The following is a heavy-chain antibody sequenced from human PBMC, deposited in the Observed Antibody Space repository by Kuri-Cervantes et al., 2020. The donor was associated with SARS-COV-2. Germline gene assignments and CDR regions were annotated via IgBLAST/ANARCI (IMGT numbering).Heavy chain of an antibody. CDR1: GFLFSASA. V-gene: IGHV3-15*01. CDR3: TTLIDY. CDR2: IKSKTDGGTT. J-gene: IGHJ4*02. Sequence: GESLKISYEVSGFLFSASAIHWVRQGSGKGLEWVGRIKSKTDGGTTDYAAPVKGRFTISRDDSKNTLYLQMNSLKTEDTAVYYCTTLIDYWGQGALVTVSS.